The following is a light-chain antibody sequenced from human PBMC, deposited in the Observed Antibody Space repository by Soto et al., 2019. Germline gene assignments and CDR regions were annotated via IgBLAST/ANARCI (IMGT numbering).Light chain of an antibody. J-gene: IGKJ2*01. V-gene: IGKV2-30*01. CDR2: LVS. CDR1: QSLQYSDGNTY. Sequence: DVVLTQSPLSLPVTLGQPASISCRSSQSLQYSDGNTYLHWFQQRPGQSPRRLIYLVSNRDSGVPGRFGGSGSGSDFTLSISRVEAEDVGVDYGMQSVYWPPYTFGQGTKLEIK. CDR3: MQSVYWPPYT.